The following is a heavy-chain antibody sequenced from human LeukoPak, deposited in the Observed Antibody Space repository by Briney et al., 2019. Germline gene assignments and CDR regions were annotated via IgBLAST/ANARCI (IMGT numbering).Heavy chain of an antibody. V-gene: IGHV4-59*08. Sequence: SETLSLTCTVSGGSISSYYWSWIRQPPGKGLEWIGYVYYSGSTNYNPSLKSRVTISVDTSKNQFSLKLSSVTAADTAVYYCARQTNSGWFDYRGQGTLVTVSS. CDR3: ARQTNSGWFDY. CDR2: VYYSGST. D-gene: IGHD5-12*01. CDR1: GGSISSYY. J-gene: IGHJ4*02.